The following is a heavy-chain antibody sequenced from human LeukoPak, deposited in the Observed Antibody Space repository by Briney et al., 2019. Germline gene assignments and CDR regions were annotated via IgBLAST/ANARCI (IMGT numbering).Heavy chain of an antibody. CDR1: EFTFSSYA. V-gene: IGHV3-7*01. CDR2: IKEDGSET. Sequence: GGSLRLSCAASEFTFSSYAMNWVRQAPGKGLECLANIKEDGSETYYADSVKGRFTISRDNPKNLLFLQINSLRVEDTAVYYCARETPRRGETRDGYRWGQGTVVTVSS. CDR3: ARETPRRGETRDGYR. D-gene: IGHD5-24*01. J-gene: IGHJ4*02.